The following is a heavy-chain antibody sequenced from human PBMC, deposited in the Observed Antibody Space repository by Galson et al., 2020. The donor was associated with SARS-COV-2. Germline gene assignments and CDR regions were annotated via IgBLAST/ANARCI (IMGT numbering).Heavy chain of an antibody. V-gene: IGHV3-21*01. Sequence: GGSLRLSCAASGFPFGSYSMNWVRQAPGKGLEWVSSISAGSSYIYYADSVRGRFTIPRDNANNSLFLQMNSLRADDTAVYYCSRVGNMATTPADYYYYGLDVWGPGTTVTVSS. CDR1: GFPFGSYS. J-gene: IGHJ6*02. D-gene: IGHD7-27*01. CDR2: ISAGSSYI. CDR3: SRVGNMATTPADYYYYGLDV.